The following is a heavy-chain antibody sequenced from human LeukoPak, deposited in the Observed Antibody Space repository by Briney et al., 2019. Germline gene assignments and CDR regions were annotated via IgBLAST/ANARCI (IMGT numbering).Heavy chain of an antibody. CDR2: IYYSGST. Sequence: SETLSLTCTVSGGSISSYYWSWIRQPPGKGLDWIGYIYYSGSTNYNPSLKSRVTISVDTSKNQFSLKLSSVTAADTAVYYCARDPLITGDDYYYYGMDVWGQGTTVTVSS. CDR3: ARDPLITGDDYYYYGMDV. D-gene: IGHD7-27*01. CDR1: GGSISSYY. J-gene: IGHJ6*02. V-gene: IGHV4-59*01.